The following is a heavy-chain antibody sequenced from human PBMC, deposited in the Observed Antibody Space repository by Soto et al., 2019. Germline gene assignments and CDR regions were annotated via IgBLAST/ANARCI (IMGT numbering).Heavy chain of an antibody. V-gene: IGHV1-8*01. CDR3: QITMVRGDSCYMDV. J-gene: IGHJ6*03. D-gene: IGHD3-10*01. CDR2: MNPNSGNT. CDR1: GYTFTSYD. Sequence: ASVKVSCKAAGYTFTSYDINWVRQATGQGLEWMGWMNPNSGNTGYAQKFQGRVTMTRNTSISTAYMELSSLRSEDTAVYYCQITMVRGDSCYMDVWGKGTTVTVSS.